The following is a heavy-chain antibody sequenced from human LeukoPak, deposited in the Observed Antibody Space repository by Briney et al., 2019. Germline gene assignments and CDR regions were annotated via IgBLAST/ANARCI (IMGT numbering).Heavy chain of an antibody. CDR3: ARRGAVADGYYYYYMDV. V-gene: IGHV4-34*01. Sequence: SETLSLTCAVYGGSFSGYYWSWIRQPPGKGLEWIGEINHSGSTNYNPSLKSRVTISVDTSKNQFSLKLSPVTAADTAVYYCARRGAVADGYYYYYMDVWGKGTTVTVSS. CDR2: INHSGST. CDR1: GGSFSGYY. J-gene: IGHJ6*03. D-gene: IGHD6-19*01.